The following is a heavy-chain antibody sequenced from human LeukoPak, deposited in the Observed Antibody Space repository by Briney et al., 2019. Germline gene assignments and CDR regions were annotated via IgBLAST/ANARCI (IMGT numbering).Heavy chain of an antibody. CDR2: IYPGDSDT. CDR3: ARVQYNSGFSAFDI. Sequence: GESLKISCKGSGYSFTTYWIVWVRQMPGKGLEWMGIIYPGDSDTRYSPSFQGQVSISADKSINTAYLQWSSLKASDTAIFYCARVQYNSGFSAFDIWGQGTMVTVSS. CDR1: GYSFTTYW. J-gene: IGHJ3*02. V-gene: IGHV5-51*01. D-gene: IGHD1-1*01.